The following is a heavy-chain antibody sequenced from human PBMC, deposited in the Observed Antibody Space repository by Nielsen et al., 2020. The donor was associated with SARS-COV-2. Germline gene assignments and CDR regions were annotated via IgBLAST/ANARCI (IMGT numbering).Heavy chain of an antibody. CDR1: GFNFSSYD. Sequence: GESLKISCAASGFNFSSYDILWVRQATGKGLEWVSTIDTAGDTFYPGSVKGRFTVSRENAKNSLFLQMNSLRAEDTAVYYCARDFRFGESSDAFDIWGQGTMVTVSS. V-gene: IGHV3-13*04. J-gene: IGHJ3*02. D-gene: IGHD3-10*01. CDR2: IDTAGDT. CDR3: ARDFRFGESSDAFDI.